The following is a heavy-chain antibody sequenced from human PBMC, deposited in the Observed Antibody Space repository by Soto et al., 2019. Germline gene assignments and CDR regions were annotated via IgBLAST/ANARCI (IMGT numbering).Heavy chain of an antibody. D-gene: IGHD1-26*01. V-gene: IGHV3-33*01. CDR2: IWWHGRDI. CDR1: GFSFSDYV. J-gene: IGHJ4*02. Sequence: QVQVVEAGGGVGQPGRSLRLSCTVSGFSFSDYVLHWVRQPPGKGLEWVAVIWWHGRDIFYEGSVKGRFTSSRDNSKNTLYLQMNSLRVEDTAVYYCARDQGGQSGNFIFDNWGQGTLVTVSS. CDR3: ARDQGGQSGNFIFDN.